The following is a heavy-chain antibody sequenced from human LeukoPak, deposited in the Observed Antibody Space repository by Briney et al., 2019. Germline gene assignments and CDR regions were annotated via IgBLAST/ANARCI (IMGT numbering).Heavy chain of an antibody. CDR2: MNPNSGNT. D-gene: IGHD3-22*01. CDR1: GYTFTSYD. J-gene: IGHJ4*02. Sequence: ASVKVSCKASGYTFTSYDINWVRQATGQGLEWMGWMNPNSGNTGYAQKFQGRVTMTRNTSISTAYMELSSLRSEDTAVYYCARDPNRSYYYDSSGFDYWGQGTLVTVSS. V-gene: IGHV1-8*01. CDR3: ARDPNRSYYYDSSGFDY.